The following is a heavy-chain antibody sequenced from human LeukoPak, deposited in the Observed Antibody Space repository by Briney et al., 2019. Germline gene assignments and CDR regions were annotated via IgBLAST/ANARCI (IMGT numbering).Heavy chain of an antibody. V-gene: IGHV3-23*01. Sequence: PGGSLRLSCAASGFTFSSYAMSWVRQAPGKGLEWVSIIRTSDGSTNYADSVKGRFTISRDNPKNTLYLQMNSLRAEDTAVYYCVKMGSFRFDYWGQGTLVTISS. CDR2: IRTSDGST. CDR1: GFTFSSYA. CDR3: VKMGSFRFDY. J-gene: IGHJ4*02. D-gene: IGHD2/OR15-2a*01.